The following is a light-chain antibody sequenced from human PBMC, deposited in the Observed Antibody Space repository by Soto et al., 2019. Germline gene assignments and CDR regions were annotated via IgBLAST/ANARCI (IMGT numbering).Light chain of an antibody. V-gene: IGKV1-5*03. CDR1: QSISSW. Sequence: DIQMTQSPSTLSASVGDRVTITCRASQSISSWLAWYQQKPGKAPKLLIYKASSLESGVPSRFSGSGSGTKFTLNNISLQHDDFATYYCQHYNSYPRTFGQGTKVEIK. CDR3: QHYNSYPRT. J-gene: IGKJ1*01. CDR2: KAS.